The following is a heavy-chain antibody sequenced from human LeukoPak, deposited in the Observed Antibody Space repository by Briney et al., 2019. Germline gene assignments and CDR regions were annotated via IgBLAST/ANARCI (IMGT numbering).Heavy chain of an antibody. J-gene: IGHJ6*03. Sequence: GGSLRLSCAASGFTFSSYSMNWVRQAPGKGLEWVSYISSSSSTIYYADSVKGRFTISRDNAKNSLYLQMNSLRAEDTAVYYCAREVGPYYYYMDVWGKGTTVTVSS. V-gene: IGHV3-48*01. D-gene: IGHD1-26*01. CDR1: GFTFSSYS. CDR2: ISSSSSTI. CDR3: AREVGPYYYYMDV.